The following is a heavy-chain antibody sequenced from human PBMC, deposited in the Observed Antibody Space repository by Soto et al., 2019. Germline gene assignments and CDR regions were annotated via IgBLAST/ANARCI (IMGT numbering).Heavy chain of an antibody. Sequence: VYYGNFRDYYCRRILKKQRKGLGWIGEINHSGSPNYNPSLTSRVPISVDTSKNPFYLKLRSVTAADTAVYYCGSPVADCGGDCSSRRGMHVWGQGTTVTV. V-gene: IGHV4-34*01. CDR1: YGNFRDYY. J-gene: IGHJ6*01. D-gene: IGHD2-21*02. CDR3: GSPVADCGGDCSSRRGMHV. CDR2: INHSGSP.